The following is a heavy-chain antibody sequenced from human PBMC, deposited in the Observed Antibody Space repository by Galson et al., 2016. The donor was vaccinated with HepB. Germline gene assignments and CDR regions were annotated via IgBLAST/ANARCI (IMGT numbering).Heavy chain of an antibody. J-gene: IGHJ4*02. Sequence: ASGYTFTNSWMHWVRQAPGQGLEWMGVINPSSGATTYAQKFQGRVTMTRDTSTSTVYMELSSLRSEDTAVFYCARDCGRGGDRDYWGQGTLVTVSS. CDR2: INPSSGAT. D-gene: IGHD2-21*02. CDR3: ARDCGRGGDRDY. CDR1: GYTFTNSW. V-gene: IGHV1-46*01.